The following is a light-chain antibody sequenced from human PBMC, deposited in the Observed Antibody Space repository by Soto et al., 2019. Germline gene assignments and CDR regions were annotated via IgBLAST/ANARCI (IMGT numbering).Light chain of an antibody. CDR1: QNVNSNH. CDR3: QQYGRSPK. Sequence: EIVLTQSPGTLSLSPGERATLSCRASQNVNSNHIAWYQQKPGQAPRLLIYGPSSRATGIPERFSGSGSGTDFSLTISSLEPEDFAVYYCQQYGRSPKFGQGTKVDIK. V-gene: IGKV3-20*01. J-gene: IGKJ1*01. CDR2: GPS.